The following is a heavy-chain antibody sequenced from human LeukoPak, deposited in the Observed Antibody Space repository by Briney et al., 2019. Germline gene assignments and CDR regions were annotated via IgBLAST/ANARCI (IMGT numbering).Heavy chain of an antibody. CDR2: INHSGST. CDR3: AREVGSGLGSDY. V-gene: IGHV4-34*01. CDR1: VGSFSGYY. J-gene: IGHJ4*02. Sequence: PSETLSLTCAVYVGSFSGYYWSWIRQPPGKGLEWIGEINHSGSTNYNPSLKSRVTISVDTSKNQFSLKLSSVTAADTAVYYCAREVGSGLGSDYWGQGTLVTVSS. D-gene: IGHD3/OR15-3a*01.